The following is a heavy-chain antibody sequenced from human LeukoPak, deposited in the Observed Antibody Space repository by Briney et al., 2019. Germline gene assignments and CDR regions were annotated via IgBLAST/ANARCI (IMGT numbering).Heavy chain of an antibody. J-gene: IGHJ4*02. CDR2: ISWDGGST. Sequence: GGSLRLSCAASGFTFDDYTMHWVRQAPGKGLEWVSLISWDGGSTYYADPVKGRFTISRDNSKNSLYLQMNSLRTEDTALYYCAVWGTNTGEGYYFDYWGQGTLVTVSS. CDR3: AVWGTNTGEGYYFDY. D-gene: IGHD3-16*01. CDR1: GFTFDDYT. V-gene: IGHV3-43*01.